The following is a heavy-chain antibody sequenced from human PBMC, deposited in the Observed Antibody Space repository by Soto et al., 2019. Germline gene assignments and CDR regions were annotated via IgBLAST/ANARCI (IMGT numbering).Heavy chain of an antibody. Sequence: QVQLVQSGVEVKKPGASVKVSCKASGYTFISHGISWVRQAPGQGLEWMGWISGENGNTNYAQKLQGRVTWTTDTSTITAYMELRSLRSDDTAVYYCARVSSSIVVVPDYGMDVWGQGTTVTVSS. D-gene: IGHD2-15*01. CDR1: GYTFISHG. V-gene: IGHV1-18*04. CDR2: ISGENGNT. CDR3: ARVSSSIVVVPDYGMDV. J-gene: IGHJ6*02.